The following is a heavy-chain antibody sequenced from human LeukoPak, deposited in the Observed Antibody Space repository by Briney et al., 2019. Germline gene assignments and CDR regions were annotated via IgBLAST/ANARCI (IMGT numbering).Heavy chain of an antibody. CDR1: GFTFSSYS. V-gene: IGHV3-21*01. CDR3: ARESDAPGDY. J-gene: IGHJ4*02. CDR2: ISSSSSYI. Sequence: PGGSLGLSCAASGFTFSSYSMNWDRQAPGKGLEWVSSISSSSSYIYYADSVKGRFTISRDNAKNSLYLQMNSLRAEDTAVYYCARESDAPGDYWGQGTLVTVSS.